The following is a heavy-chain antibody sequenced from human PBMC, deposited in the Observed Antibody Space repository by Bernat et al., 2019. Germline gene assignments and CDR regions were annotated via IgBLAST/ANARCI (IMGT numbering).Heavy chain of an antibody. D-gene: IGHD1-1*01. CDR2: ISYDGSK. CDR3: ARDEGTIVAVLNSYFGY. Sequence: QLQLVESGGGVVQPGRSLRLSCAASGFSFSSKVMHWVRQAPGKGLEWVALISYDGSKYYTDSVKGRFTISRDNSKNTLYLQMDSLRAEDTAVYFCARDEGTIVAVLNSYFGYWGQGTLVTVSS. CDR1: GFSFSSKV. J-gene: IGHJ4*02. V-gene: IGHV3-30*10.